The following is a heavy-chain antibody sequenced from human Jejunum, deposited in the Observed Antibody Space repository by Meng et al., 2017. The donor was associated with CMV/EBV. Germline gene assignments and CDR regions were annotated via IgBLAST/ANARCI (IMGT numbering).Heavy chain of an antibody. CDR1: GFIFTIYA. Sequence: QVQLVQYGAKVKTPVASMRMSCEASGFIFTIYAISWVRQAPGQGLQYMGWVSAYNGNTNYAQTIQGRVTMTTDTSTSTAYMELRSLKSDDTAVYYCARVEVGITSGDYWGQGTLVTASS. V-gene: IGHV1-18*01. D-gene: IGHD1-26*01. CDR3: ARVEVGITSGDY. CDR2: VSAYNGNT. J-gene: IGHJ4*02.